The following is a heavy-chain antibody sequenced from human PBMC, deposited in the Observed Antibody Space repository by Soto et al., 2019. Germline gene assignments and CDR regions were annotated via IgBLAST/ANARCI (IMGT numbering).Heavy chain of an antibody. CDR3: AKAGAYCSGGSCYGHNWLDP. CDR2: IWYDGSNQ. V-gene: IGHV3-33*06. J-gene: IGHJ5*02. CDR1: GFTFTDYY. D-gene: IGHD2-15*01. Sequence: GGSLRLSCAASGFTFTDYYMSWIRQAPGKGLEWVAVIWYDGSNQEYADSVKGRFTISRDNSKNTLYLQMNSLRDEDTAVYHCAKAGAYCSGGSCYGHNWLDPWGQGTLVTVSS.